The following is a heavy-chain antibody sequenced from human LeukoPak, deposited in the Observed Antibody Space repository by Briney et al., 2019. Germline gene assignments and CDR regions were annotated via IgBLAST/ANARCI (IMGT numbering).Heavy chain of an antibody. J-gene: IGHJ4*02. CDR2: LTGSGSNT. D-gene: IGHD1-26*01. V-gene: IGHV3-23*01. CDR3: AKFVGVNVNTCFDC. CDR1: GFTFSSYA. Sequence: GGSLRLSCAASGFTFSSYAMSWVRQAPGKGLQWVSSLTGSGSNTYYADSVKGRFTISRDNSKNTLYLRMNSLRAEDTAVYYCAKFVGVNVNTCFDCWGQGTLVTVSS.